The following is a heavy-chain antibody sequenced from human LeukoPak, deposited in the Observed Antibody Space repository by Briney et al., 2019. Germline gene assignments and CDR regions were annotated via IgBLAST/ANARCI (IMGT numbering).Heavy chain of an antibody. V-gene: IGHV4-30-4*01. D-gene: IGHD3-16*02. CDR2: IYYSGTT. J-gene: IGHJ4*02. CDR3: ARGPNYVWGSYRYFDY. CDR1: GASISSGDYY. Sequence: KPSETLSLTCTVSGASISSGDYYWSWIRQPPGKGLEWIGYIYYSGTTNYNPSLKTRVTISVDTSKNQFSLKLSSVTAADTAVYYCARGPNYVWGSYRYFDYWGQGILVTVSS.